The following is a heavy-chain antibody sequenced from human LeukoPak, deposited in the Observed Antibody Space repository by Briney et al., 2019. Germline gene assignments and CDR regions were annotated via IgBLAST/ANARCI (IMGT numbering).Heavy chain of an antibody. CDR3: ASPAKYSDTWYFDY. CDR1: GFTFSSYW. CDR2: IKGDGSEK. D-gene: IGHD6-6*01. J-gene: IGHJ4*02. Sequence: GESLRLSCAASGFTFSSYWMSWVREARGKGLEWVANIKGDGSEKYYVDSVKGRFTISRDNAKSSLYLQMNSLRAEDTAVYYCASPAKYSDTWYFDYWGQGTLVTVSS. V-gene: IGHV3-7*01.